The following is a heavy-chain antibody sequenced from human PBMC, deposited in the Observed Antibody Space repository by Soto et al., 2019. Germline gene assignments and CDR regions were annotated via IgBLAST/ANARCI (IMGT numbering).Heavy chain of an antibody. Sequence: ASVKVSCKVSGYTLTELSMHWVRQAPGKGLEWMGGFDPEDGETIYAQKFQGGVTMTEDTSTDTAYMELSSLRSEDTAVYYCATDLLRGGPGDFWGQGTMVTVSS. CDR1: GYTLTELS. CDR2: FDPEDGET. J-gene: IGHJ3*01. CDR3: ATDLLRGGPGDF. D-gene: IGHD2-15*01. V-gene: IGHV1-24*01.